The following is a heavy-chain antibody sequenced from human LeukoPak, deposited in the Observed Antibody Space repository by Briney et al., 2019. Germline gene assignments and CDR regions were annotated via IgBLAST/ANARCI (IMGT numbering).Heavy chain of an antibody. V-gene: IGHV7-4-1*02. CDR1: GYTFTGYC. CDR3: AREGGVRGVIISSWFDP. D-gene: IGHD3-10*01. Sequence: ASVKVSCKASGYTFTGYCMHWVRQAPGQGLEWMGGINTNTGNPTYAQGFTGRFVFSLDTSVSTAYLQISSLKAEDTAVYYCAREGGVRGVIISSWFDPWGQGTLVTVSS. CDR2: INTNTGNP. J-gene: IGHJ5*02.